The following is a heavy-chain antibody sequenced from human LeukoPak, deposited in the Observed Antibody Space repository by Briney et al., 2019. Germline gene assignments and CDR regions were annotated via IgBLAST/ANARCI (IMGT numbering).Heavy chain of an antibody. V-gene: IGHV3-30*02. Sequence: GGSLRLSCAASGFTFSSYGMHWVRQAPGKGLGWVAFIRYDGSNKYYADSVKGRFTISRDNSKNTLYLQMNSLRAEDTAVYYCASEAYSSGWSVDYWGQGTLVTVSS. CDR3: ASEAYSSGWSVDY. D-gene: IGHD6-19*01. J-gene: IGHJ4*02. CDR2: IRYDGSNK. CDR1: GFTFSSYG.